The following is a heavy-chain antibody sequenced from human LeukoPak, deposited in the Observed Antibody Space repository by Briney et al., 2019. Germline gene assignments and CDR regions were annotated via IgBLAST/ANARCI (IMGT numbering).Heavy chain of an antibody. CDR3: ARDGPLARWYSSGWGNYYGMDV. D-gene: IGHD6-19*01. J-gene: IGHJ6*02. Sequence: NSSETLSLTCTVSGDSISSKYWSWIRQPPGKGLEWIGYISYSGSTWNNPSLTSRVTISVDTSKNQFSLKLSSVTAADTAVYYCARDGPLARWYSSGWGNYYGMDVWGQGTTVTVSS. V-gene: IGHV4-59*01. CDR2: ISYSGST. CDR1: GDSISSKY.